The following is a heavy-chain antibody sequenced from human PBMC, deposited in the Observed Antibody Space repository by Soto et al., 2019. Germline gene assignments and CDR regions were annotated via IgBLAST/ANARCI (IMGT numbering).Heavy chain of an antibody. J-gene: IGHJ6*02. CDR2: IYYSGST. Sequence: SETLSLTCTVSGGSISSSSYYWGWIRQPPGKGLEWIGSIYYSGSTYYNPSLKSRVTISVDTSKNQFSLKLSSVTAADTAVYYCARHSTGLGKETYYYYYYGMDVWGQGTTVTVSS. V-gene: IGHV4-39*01. CDR3: ARHSTGLGKETYYYYYYGMDV. D-gene: IGHD3-9*01. CDR1: GGSISSSSYY.